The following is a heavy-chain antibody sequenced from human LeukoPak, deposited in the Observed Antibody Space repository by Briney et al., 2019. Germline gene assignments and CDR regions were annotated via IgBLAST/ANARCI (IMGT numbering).Heavy chain of an antibody. Sequence: PSETLSLTCTVSGGSIISYYWGWIRQPPGKGLEWIGYIYYSGSTNYNPSLKSRVTISLDTSKNQFSLKLSSVTAADTAVYYCARTENYIPEDWFDPWGQGTLVTVSS. CDR2: IYYSGST. D-gene: IGHD5-24*01. CDR3: ARTENYIPEDWFDP. J-gene: IGHJ5*02. V-gene: IGHV4-59*08. CDR1: GGSIISYY.